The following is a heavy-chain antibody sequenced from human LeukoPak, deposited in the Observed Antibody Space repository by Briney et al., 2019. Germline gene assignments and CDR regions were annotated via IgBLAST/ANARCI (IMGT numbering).Heavy chain of an antibody. CDR3: ARDLGPLYYYGSDAFDI. V-gene: IGHV4-4*07. CDR2: IYTSGST. CDR1: GCSISSYY. Sequence: SETLSLTCTVSGCSISSYYWSWIRQPAGKGLEWIGRIYTSGSTNYNPSLKSRVTMSVDTSKNQFSLKLSSVTAADTAVYYCARDLGPLYYYGSDAFDIWGQGTMVTVSS. D-gene: IGHD3-10*01. J-gene: IGHJ3*02.